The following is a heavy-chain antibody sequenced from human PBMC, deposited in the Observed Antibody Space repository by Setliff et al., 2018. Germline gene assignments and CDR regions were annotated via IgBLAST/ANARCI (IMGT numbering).Heavy chain of an antibody. J-gene: IGHJ6*03. D-gene: IGHD1-26*01. Sequence: GASVKVSCKASGYTFIGHYMHWVRQAPGEGLEWMGWINPNNGETKFAQKFQGRLTMTRNTSISTAYMELSSLRSDDTGVYYCATVVRGGTSRTSYYYYYMDVWGKGTTVTVSS. CDR3: ATVVRGGTSRTSYYYYYMDV. V-gene: IGHV1-2*02. CDR2: INPNNGET. CDR1: GYTFIGHY.